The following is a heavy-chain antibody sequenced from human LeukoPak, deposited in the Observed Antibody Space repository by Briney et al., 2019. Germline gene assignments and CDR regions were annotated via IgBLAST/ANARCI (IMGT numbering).Heavy chain of an antibody. J-gene: IGHJ2*01. Sequence: PSETLSLTCTVSGGSISSSSYYWGWIRQPPGKGLEWIGSIYYSGSTYYNPSLKSRVTISVDTSKNQFSLKLSSVTAADTAVYYCASSDYGGNSRGSHWYFDLWGRGTLVTVSS. V-gene: IGHV4-39*07. CDR2: IYYSGST. CDR1: GGSISSSSYY. D-gene: IGHD4-23*01. CDR3: ASSDYGGNSRGSHWYFDL.